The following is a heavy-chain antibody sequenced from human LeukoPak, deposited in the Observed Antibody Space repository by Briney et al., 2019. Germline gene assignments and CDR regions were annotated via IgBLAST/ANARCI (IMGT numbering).Heavy chain of an antibody. CDR1: GGSISSGSYY. J-gene: IGHJ4*02. CDR2: IYTSGST. V-gene: IGHV4-61*02. CDR3: ARVTTGGYYNY. Sequence: PSQTLSLTCSVSGGSISSGSYYWSWIRQPAGKGLEWIGCIYTSGSTNYNPSLKSRVTMSFDASNNQFSLRLSSVTAADTAVYYCARVTTGGYYNYWGQGTLVTVSS. D-gene: IGHD3-22*01.